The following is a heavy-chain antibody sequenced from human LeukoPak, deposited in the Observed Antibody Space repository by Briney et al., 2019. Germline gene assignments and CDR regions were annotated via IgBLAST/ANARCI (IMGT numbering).Heavy chain of an antibody. CDR3: ARDYCSGGSCYYY. CDR2: INSDGSST. V-gene: IGHV3-74*01. J-gene: IGHJ4*02. Sequence: QPGGSLRLSCTASGFTFSHYWMRWVRQAPGKGLVWVSRINSDGSSTSYADSVKGRFTISRDNAKNTLYLQMNSLRAEDTAVYYCARDYCSGGSCYYYWGQGTLVTVSS. D-gene: IGHD2-15*01. CDR1: GFTFSHYW.